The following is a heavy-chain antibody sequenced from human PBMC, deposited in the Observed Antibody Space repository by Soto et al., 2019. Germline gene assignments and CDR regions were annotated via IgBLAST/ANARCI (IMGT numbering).Heavy chain of an antibody. CDR2: IYSGGST. CDR3: ARDSGWSNGTVDDY. D-gene: IGHD2-15*01. Sequence: GSLRLSCAASGFTVSSNYMSWVRQAPGKGLEWVSVIYSGGSTYYADSVKGRFTISRDKSKNTLYLQMNSLRAEDTAVYYCARDSGWSNGTVDDYWGQGTLVA. CDR1: GFTVSSNY. V-gene: IGHV3-53*01. J-gene: IGHJ4*02.